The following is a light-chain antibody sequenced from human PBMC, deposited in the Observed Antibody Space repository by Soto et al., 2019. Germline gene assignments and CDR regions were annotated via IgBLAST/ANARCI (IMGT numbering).Light chain of an antibody. CDR1: KLGEKY. J-gene: IGLJ2*01. CDR2: QDN. V-gene: IGLV3-1*01. Sequence: SYELTQPPSVSVSPGQTASITCSGDKLGEKYACWYQQKPGQSPVVVIYQDNKRPSGIPQRFSGSNSGNTATLTISGTQAMDEADYYCQAWDNNAGVFGGGTKLTVL. CDR3: QAWDNNAGV.